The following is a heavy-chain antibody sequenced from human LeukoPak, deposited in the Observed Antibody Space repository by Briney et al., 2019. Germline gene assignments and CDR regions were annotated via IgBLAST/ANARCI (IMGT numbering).Heavy chain of an antibody. CDR1: GFSISTGYY. CDR2: IYQSGST. V-gene: IGHV4-38-2*01. D-gene: IGHD2-2*01. CDR3: ARGAGYVGNWFDP. Sequence: PSETLSLTCAVSGFSISTGYYWGWIRQPPGKALEWIGSIYQSGSTYYNPSLKSRVTISVDTSKNQFSLKLNSVTAADTAVYYCARGAGYVGNWFDPWGQGTLVTVSS. J-gene: IGHJ5*02.